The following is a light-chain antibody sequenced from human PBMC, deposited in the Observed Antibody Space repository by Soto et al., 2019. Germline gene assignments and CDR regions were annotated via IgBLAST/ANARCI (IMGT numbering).Light chain of an antibody. Sequence: DIQLTQSPSTLSASIGDRVTITCRASESVNSWLAWYQQKPGEAPNLLIHTASTVHGGVPSRFSGSGSGTKFTLTIASLQPDDFATYYCQQYETFSGTFGPGTKVDIK. J-gene: IGKJ1*01. CDR1: ESVNSW. CDR2: TAS. V-gene: IGKV1-5*01. CDR3: QQYETFSGT.